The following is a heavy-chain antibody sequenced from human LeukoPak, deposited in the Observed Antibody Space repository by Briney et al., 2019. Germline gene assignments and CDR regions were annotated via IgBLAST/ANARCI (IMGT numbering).Heavy chain of an antibody. CDR2: IYYSGST. CDR1: GGFSSSYY. CDR3: ARDQCSRTSCYAGALDY. D-gene: IGHD2-2*01. V-gene: IGHV4-59*01. J-gene: IGHJ4*02. Sequence: PSETLSLTCTVSGGFSSSYYWNWIRQPPGKGLEWIGYIYYSGSTNYNPSLKSRVTISVDTSKNQFSLKLSSVTAADTAVYYCARDQCSRTSCYAGALDYWGQGTLVTVSS.